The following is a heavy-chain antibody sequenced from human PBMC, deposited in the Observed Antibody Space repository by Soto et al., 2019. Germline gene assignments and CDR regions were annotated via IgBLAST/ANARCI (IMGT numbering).Heavy chain of an antibody. J-gene: IGHJ6*02. V-gene: IGHV3-11*06. D-gene: IGHD2-15*01. CDR3: ARDGDKYCSAGRCYLGYYYYAMDV. Sequence: GGSLRLSCAASGLTSSDYYMSWIRQAPGKGLEWVSYIDSSSNNTKYADSVKGRFTLSRDNAKNSLYLQMNSLTAEDTAVYYCARDGDKYCSAGRCYLGYYYYAMDVWGQGTTVTVSS. CDR1: GLTSSDYY. CDR2: IDSSSNNT.